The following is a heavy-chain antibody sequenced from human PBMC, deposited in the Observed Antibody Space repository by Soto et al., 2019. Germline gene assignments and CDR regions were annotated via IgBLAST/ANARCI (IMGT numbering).Heavy chain of an antibody. Sequence: PGGSLRLSCAASGFTFSSYGMHWVRQAPGKGLEWVAVISYDGSNKYYADSVKGRFTISRDNSKNTLYLQMNSLRAEDTAVYYCAKGLSSGPTGYFDYWGQGTLVTVSS. D-gene: IGHD6-19*01. V-gene: IGHV3-30*18. CDR2: ISYDGSNK. CDR1: GFTFSSYG. CDR3: AKGLSSGPTGYFDY. J-gene: IGHJ4*02.